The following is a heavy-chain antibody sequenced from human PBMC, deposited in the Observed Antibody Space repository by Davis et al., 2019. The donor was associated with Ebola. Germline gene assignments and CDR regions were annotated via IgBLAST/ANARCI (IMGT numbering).Heavy chain of an antibody. V-gene: IGHV1-2*04. Sequence: ASVKVSCKASGYTFTGYYMHWVRQAPGQGLEWMGWINPNSGGTNYAQKFQGWVTMTRDTSISTAYMELSRLRSDDTAVYYCATYVPKSSGYPGSVFYYYYYGMDVWGQGTTVTVSS. CDR1: GYTFTGYY. CDR3: ATYVPKSSGYPGSVFYYYYYGMDV. J-gene: IGHJ6*02. CDR2: INPNSGGT. D-gene: IGHD3-22*01.